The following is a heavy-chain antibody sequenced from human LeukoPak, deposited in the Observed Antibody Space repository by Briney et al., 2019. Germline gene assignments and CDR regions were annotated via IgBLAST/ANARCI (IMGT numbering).Heavy chain of an antibody. V-gene: IGHV3-9*01. CDR3: AKLSHHIRGVTSYFDY. D-gene: IGHD3-10*01. Sequence: HPGGSLRLSCAASGFTFDDYAMHWVRQAPGKGLEWVSGISWNSGSIGYADSVKGRFTISRDNAKNSLYLQMNSLRAEDTALYYCAKLSHHIRGVTSYFDYWGRGTLVTVSS. CDR2: ISWNSGSI. CDR1: GFTFDDYA. J-gene: IGHJ4*02.